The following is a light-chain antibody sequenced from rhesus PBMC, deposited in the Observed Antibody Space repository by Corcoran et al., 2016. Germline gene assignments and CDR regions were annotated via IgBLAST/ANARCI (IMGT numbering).Light chain of an antibody. CDR2: DAS. V-gene: IGKV1-38*01. Sequence: DIQLTQSPSSLSASVGDRVTITCRASQGISSYLAWYQQKSGKAPKLLIYDASNLQSGGPSRFSGRGSGTEYTFTISSLQPEDVATYYCQHGYGTPFTFGPGTKLDIK. J-gene: IGKJ3*01. CDR3: QHGYGTPFT. CDR1: QGISSY.